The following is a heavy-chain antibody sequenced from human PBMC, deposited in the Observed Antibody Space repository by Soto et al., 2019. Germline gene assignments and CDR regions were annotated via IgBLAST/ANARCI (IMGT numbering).Heavy chain of an antibody. Sequence: GGSLRLSCAASGFTFSSYSMNWVRQAPGKGLEWVSYISSSSSTIYYADSVKGRFTISRDNAKNSLYLQMNSLRAEDTAVYYCARGTRYCSGGSCLYFDYWGQGILVTVSS. CDR3: ARGTRYCSGGSCLYFDY. V-gene: IGHV3-48*01. J-gene: IGHJ4*02. CDR2: ISSSSSTI. CDR1: GFTFSSYS. D-gene: IGHD2-15*01.